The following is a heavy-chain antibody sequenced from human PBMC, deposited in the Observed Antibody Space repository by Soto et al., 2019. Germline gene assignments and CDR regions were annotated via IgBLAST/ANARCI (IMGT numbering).Heavy chain of an antibody. CDR1: GFTLSSHW. V-gene: IGHV3-21*06. J-gene: IGHJ4*02. Sequence: RSLGLSCAASGFTLSSHWMHCVRQAPGKALESVSSISSTTNYIYYGDSMKGRFTISRDNAKNSLYLEMNSLRAEDTAVYYCARESEDLTSNFDYWGQGTLVTVSS. CDR3: ARESEDLTSNFDY. CDR2: ISSTTNYI.